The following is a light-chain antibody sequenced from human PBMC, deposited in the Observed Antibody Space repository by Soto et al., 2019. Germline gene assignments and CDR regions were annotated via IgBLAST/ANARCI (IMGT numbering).Light chain of an antibody. J-gene: IGKJ4*01. V-gene: IGKV3-15*01. Sequence: EIVMTQSPATLTLSPGERATLSCRASQSISSNLAWYQQKPGQAPRPLIYGASTRAPDIPARFSGSGSGTEFTLTTSSLQSADFAVYYCQHYNNWPPLTFGGGTKVDIK. CDR1: QSISSN. CDR3: QHYNNWPPLT. CDR2: GAS.